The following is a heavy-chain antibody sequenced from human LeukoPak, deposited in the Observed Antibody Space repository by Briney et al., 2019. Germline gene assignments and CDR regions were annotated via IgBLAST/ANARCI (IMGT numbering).Heavy chain of an antibody. CDR3: AGVTIFGVVATFDY. CDR1: GFTFSSYW. V-gene: IGHV3-74*01. CDR2: INSDGRST. J-gene: IGHJ4*02. D-gene: IGHD3-3*01. Sequence: PGGSLRLSCAASGFTFSSYWMHWVRQAPGKGLVWVSRINSDGRSTSYADSVKGRFTISRDSAKNTLYLQMNSLRAEDTAVYYCAGVTIFGVVATFDYWGQGTLVTVSS.